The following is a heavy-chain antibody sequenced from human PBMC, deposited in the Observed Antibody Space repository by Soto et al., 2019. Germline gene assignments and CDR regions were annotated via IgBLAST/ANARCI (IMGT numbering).Heavy chain of an antibody. J-gene: IGHJ4*02. V-gene: IGHV3-30-3*01. CDR1: GFTFSSYA. D-gene: IGHD6-19*01. Sequence: LRLSCAASGFTFSSYAMHWVRQAPGKGLEWVAVISYDGSNKYYADSVKGRFTISRDNSKNTLYLQMNSLRAEDTAVYYCARARFVAAFDYWGQGTLVTVSS. CDR3: ARARFVAAFDY. CDR2: ISYDGSNK.